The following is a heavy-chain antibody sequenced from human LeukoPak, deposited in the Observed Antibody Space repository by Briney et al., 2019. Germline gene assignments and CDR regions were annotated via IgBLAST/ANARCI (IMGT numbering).Heavy chain of an antibody. D-gene: IGHD3-3*01. CDR1: GFTFSSYG. V-gene: IGHV3-23*01. CDR3: AKGSITIFGVVITPFDY. Sequence: GGSLRLSCAASGFTFSSYGMHWVRQAPGKGLEWVSAISGSGGSTYYADSVKGRFTISRDNSKNTLYLQMNSLRAEDTAVYYCAKGSITIFGVVITPFDYWGQGTLVTVSS. CDR2: ISGSGGST. J-gene: IGHJ4*02.